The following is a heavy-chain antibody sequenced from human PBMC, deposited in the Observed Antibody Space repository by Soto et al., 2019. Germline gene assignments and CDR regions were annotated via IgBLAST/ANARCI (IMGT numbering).Heavy chain of an antibody. D-gene: IGHD3-22*01. J-gene: IGHJ4*01. CDR1: GSPISSYY. CDR2: IYYTGTT. CDR3: ASLCGYYQVFHY. Sequence: SETLSLTCTVSGSPISSYYWSWFRQAPGQGLEWVGYIYYTGTTTYSPSPKSRLTISVDASKSQLYLNLRPVTAADTAVYFCASLCGYYQVFHYWGHGALVTVSS. V-gene: IGHV4-59*12.